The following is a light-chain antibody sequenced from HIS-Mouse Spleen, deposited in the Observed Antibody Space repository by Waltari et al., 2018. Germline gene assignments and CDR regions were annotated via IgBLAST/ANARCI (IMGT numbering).Light chain of an antibody. CDR1: QSLLHSNGYNY. CDR2: LGS. V-gene: IGKV2-28*01. J-gene: IGKJ2*01. Sequence: DIMMTQSPLSLPITPGEPASISCRSSQSLLHSNGYNYLDLYLQKPGQSPQLLIYLGSNRASGVPDRFSGSGSGTDFTLKISRVEAEDVGVYYCMQALQTPWTFGQGTKLEIK. CDR3: MQALQTPWT.